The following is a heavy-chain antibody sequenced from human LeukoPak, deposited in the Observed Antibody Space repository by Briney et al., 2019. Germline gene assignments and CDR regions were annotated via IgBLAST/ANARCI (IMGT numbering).Heavy chain of an antibody. Sequence: GGSLRLSCAASGFTFSSYGMHWVRQVPGKRLEWVAIMWYDGSNKYYTDSVKGRFTISRDNSKNTLYLQMNSLRVEDTAVYYCAREDTALVIAYWGQGTLVTVSS. CDR3: AREDTALVIAY. J-gene: IGHJ4*02. CDR1: GFTFSSYG. CDR2: MWYDGSNK. V-gene: IGHV3-33*01. D-gene: IGHD5-18*01.